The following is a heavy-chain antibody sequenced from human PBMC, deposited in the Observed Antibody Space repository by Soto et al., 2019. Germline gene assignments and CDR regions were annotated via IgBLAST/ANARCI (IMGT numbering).Heavy chain of an antibody. Sequence: QVQLVQSGAEVKKPGASVKVSCKASGYTFTSYGISWVRQAPGQGLEWMGWISAYNGNTNYAQKLQGRVTMTTDTSTSKAYMELRSLRPDDTAVYYCARDRGYCSGGSCYSVHYYYGMDVWGQGTTVTVSS. J-gene: IGHJ6*02. CDR3: ARDRGYCSGGSCYSVHYYYGMDV. D-gene: IGHD2-15*01. V-gene: IGHV1-18*01. CDR2: ISAYNGNT. CDR1: GYTFTSYG.